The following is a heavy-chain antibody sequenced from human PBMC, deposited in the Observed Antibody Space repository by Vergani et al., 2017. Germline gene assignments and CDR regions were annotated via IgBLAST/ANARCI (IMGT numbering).Heavy chain of an antibody. CDR3: ARGLVAARPDRYFDY. Sequence: QVQLQESGPGLVKPSQTLSLTCTVSGGSISSGSYYWSWIRQPAGKGLEWIGYIYYSGSTNYNPSLKSRVTISVDTSKNQFSLKLSSVTAADTAVYYCARGLVAARPDRYFDYWGQGTLVTVSS. CDR2: IYYSGST. D-gene: IGHD6-6*01. CDR1: GGSISSGSYY. J-gene: IGHJ4*02. V-gene: IGHV4-61*10.